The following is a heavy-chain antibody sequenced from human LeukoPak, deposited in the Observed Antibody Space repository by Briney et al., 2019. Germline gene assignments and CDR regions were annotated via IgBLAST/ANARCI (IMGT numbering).Heavy chain of an antibody. CDR3: AKDDSAYSYASFDY. D-gene: IGHD5-18*01. J-gene: IGHJ4*02. Sequence: LSGGSLRLSCAASGFTFSSYAMSWVRQAPGKGLEWVSAIGGSGTSAYYSDSLKGRFTISRDNSKNTLYLQVNSLRAEDTAVYYCAKDDSAYSYASFDYWGQGTLVTVSS. CDR2: IGGSGTSA. V-gene: IGHV3-23*01. CDR1: GFTFSSYA.